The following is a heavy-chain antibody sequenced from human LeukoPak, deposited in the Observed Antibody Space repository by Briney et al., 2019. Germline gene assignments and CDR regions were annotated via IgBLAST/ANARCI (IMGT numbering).Heavy chain of an antibody. D-gene: IGHD3-22*01. CDR3: AKGGSSGYYPDY. CDR2: ISGSGGST. V-gene: IGHV3-23*01. J-gene: IGHJ4*02. Sequence: GGSLRLSCAASGFTFSSYAMTWVRQAPGKGLEWVSAISGSGGSTYYADSVKGRFTISRDNSKNTLYLQMNSLRADDTAVYYCAKGGSSGYYPDYWGQGTLVTASS. CDR1: GFTFSSYA.